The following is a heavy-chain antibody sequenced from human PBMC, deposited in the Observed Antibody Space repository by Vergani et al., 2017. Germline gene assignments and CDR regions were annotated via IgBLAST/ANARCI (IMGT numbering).Heavy chain of an antibody. CDR1: GYTFIEYD. D-gene: IGHD2-15*01. Sequence: QVQLVQSGAEVTKPGASVKVSCWASGYTFIEYDIAWVRQAAGQGLEWMGWMNPKSGNSGFAQKFQGRVNMTRDTSISTAYMELNSLTYEDTAVYYCARAPGRRCSGGSCYSSFRWFDPWGQGTLVTVFS. V-gene: IGHV1-8*01. J-gene: IGHJ5*02. CDR2: MNPKSGNS. CDR3: ARAPGRRCSGGSCYSSFRWFDP.